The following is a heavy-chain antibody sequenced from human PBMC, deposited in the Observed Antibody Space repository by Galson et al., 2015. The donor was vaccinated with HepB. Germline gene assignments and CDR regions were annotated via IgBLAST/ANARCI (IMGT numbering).Heavy chain of an antibody. J-gene: IGHJ3*02. Sequence: LSLTCTVSGGSIRSGSYYWGWVRQPPGKGLEWIGSLYYTGSPYYNPYLQSRVTLSVDTSKNQFSLKLSSVTAADTAVYYCAREGDIGVVRGSRPNDAFEIWGQGTRVTVSS. CDR3: AREGDIGVVRGSRPNDAFEI. CDR1: GGSIRSGSYY. D-gene: IGHD2-15*01. V-gene: IGHV4-39*07. CDR2: LYYTGSP.